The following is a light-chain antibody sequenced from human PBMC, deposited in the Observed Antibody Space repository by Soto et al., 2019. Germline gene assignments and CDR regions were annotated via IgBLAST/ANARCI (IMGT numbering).Light chain of an antibody. CDR3: QQYDTLPPT. V-gene: IGKV1-33*01. CDR1: QDISNY. Sequence: DSQMTQSPSSLSASVGDRVTITCQASQDISNYLNWYQQKPGKAPKLLMSDASIVETGVPSRFSGSGSGTDFTFTISGLQPEDIATYYCQQYDTLPPTFGPGTKVDLK. J-gene: IGKJ3*01. CDR2: DAS.